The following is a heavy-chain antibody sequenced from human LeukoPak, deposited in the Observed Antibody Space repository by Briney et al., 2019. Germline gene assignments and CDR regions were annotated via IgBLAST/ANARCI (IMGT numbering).Heavy chain of an antibody. CDR1: GGSISRYY. V-gene: IGHV4-4*09. J-gene: IGHJ3*02. Sequence: SETLSLTCTVSGGSISRYYWSWIRQPPGKGLEWIGCVYGTGNTNYNPSLKSRLTISEDTSRNQFSLKMSSVTAADTAVYYCARNPSTTDSFDIWGQGTVVTVSS. D-gene: IGHD1-14*01. CDR3: ARNPSTTDSFDI. CDR2: VYGTGNT.